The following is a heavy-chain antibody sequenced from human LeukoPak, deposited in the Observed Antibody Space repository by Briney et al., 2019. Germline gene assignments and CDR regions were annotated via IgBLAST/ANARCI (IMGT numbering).Heavy chain of an antibody. CDR2: IIPIFGTA. CDR3: ARDFVVSYSSSWYGFDY. CDR1: GGTFSCYA. V-gene: IGHV1-69*05. Sequence: ASVKVSCKASGGTFSCYAISWVRRAPGQGLEWMGGIIPIFGTANYAQKFQGRVTMTRDMSTSTVYMELSSLRSEDTAVYYCARDFVVSYSSSWYGFDYWGQGTLVTVSS. J-gene: IGHJ4*02. D-gene: IGHD6-13*01.